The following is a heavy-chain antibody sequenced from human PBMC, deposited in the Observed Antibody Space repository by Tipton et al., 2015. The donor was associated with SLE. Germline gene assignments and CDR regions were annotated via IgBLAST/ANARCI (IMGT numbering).Heavy chain of an antibody. Sequence: SLRLSCAASGFTFSGSSMHWVRKASGKGLEWVGRVGRKADSYATSYAASVKGRFTISRDDSKNTTYLQMNSLKNEDTAVYYCTRYGYWGQGTLVTVST. D-gene: IGHD4-17*01. CDR2: VGRKADSYAT. V-gene: IGHV3-73*01. J-gene: IGHJ4*02. CDR3: TRYGY. CDR1: GFTFSGSS.